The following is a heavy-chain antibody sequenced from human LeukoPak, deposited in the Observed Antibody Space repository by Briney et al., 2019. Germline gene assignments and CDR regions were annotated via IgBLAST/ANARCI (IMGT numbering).Heavy chain of an antibody. J-gene: IGHJ6*03. D-gene: IGHD2-15*01. Sequence: GGSLRLSCAASGFTFDDYAMHWVRQAPGKGLEWVSGISWNSGSIGYADSVKGRFTISRDNSKNTLFLQINSLRAEDTAVYYCAKNGDRGAFCSGGTCYPYYYYYMDVWGKGTTVTISS. CDR1: GFTFDDYA. V-gene: IGHV3-9*01. CDR3: AKNGDRGAFCSGGTCYPYYYYYMDV. CDR2: ISWNSGSI.